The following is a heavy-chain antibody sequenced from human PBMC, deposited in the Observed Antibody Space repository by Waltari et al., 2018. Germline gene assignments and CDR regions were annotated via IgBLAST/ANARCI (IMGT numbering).Heavy chain of an antibody. CDR1: GYSISSGYY. CDR2: IYHSGST. Sequence: QVQLQESGPGLVKPSETLSLTCAVSGYSISSGYYWGWIRQPPGKGLEWIGSIYHSGSTYYNPSLKSRVTISVDTSKNQFSLKLSSVTAADTAVYYCARIADDYGDYCLDYWGQGTLVTVSS. D-gene: IGHD4-17*01. V-gene: IGHV4-38-2*01. CDR3: ARIADDYGDYCLDY. J-gene: IGHJ4*02.